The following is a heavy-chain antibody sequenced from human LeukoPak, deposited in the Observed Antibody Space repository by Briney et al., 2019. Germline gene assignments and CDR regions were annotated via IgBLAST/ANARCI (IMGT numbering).Heavy chain of an antibody. D-gene: IGHD7-27*01. J-gene: IGHJ2*01. Sequence: GGSPRLSCVASGFPFSSYWMTWVRQAPGKGLEWVANIKQDGSKKSYVDSVKGRFTISRDNAKNSLYLQMNSLRAEDTAIYYCARLKLGYWYFDLWGRGTLLTVSS. CDR2: IKQDGSKK. V-gene: IGHV3-7*03. CDR3: ARLKLGYWYFDL. CDR1: GFPFSSYW.